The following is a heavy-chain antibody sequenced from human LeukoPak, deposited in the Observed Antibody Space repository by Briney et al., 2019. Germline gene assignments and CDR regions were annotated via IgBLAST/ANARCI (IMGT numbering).Heavy chain of an antibody. CDR1: GGSISYSY. V-gene: IGHV4-59*01. D-gene: IGHD4-17*01. J-gene: IGHJ4*02. CDR2: INYIGTT. Sequence: SETLSLTCTVSGGSISYSYWTWIRRPTGKGLEWIGYINYIGTTNYNPSLKSRVTISLDTSKSQFSLKLRSVTAADTAVYYCARGDYGVDHWGQGTLVTVSS. CDR3: ARGDYGVDH.